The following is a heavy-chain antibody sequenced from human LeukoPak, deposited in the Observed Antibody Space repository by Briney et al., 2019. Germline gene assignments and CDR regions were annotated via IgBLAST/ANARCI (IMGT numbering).Heavy chain of an antibody. J-gene: IGHJ4*02. V-gene: IGHV3-30-3*01. CDR2: ISYDGNNQ. CDR1: EFTFSSYA. CDR3: ARNRGATGYYWVDY. Sequence: PGGSLRLSCAASEFTFSSYAMHWVRQAPGKGLEWSAVISYDGNNQYYADSVRGRFTISRDNSKNTLYLQMDSLRVEDTAVYYCARNRGATGYYWVDYWGQGTLVTVSS. D-gene: IGHD3-22*01.